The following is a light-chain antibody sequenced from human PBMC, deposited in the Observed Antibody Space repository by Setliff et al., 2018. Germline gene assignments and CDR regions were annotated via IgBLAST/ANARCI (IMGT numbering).Light chain of an antibody. Sequence: QSVLTQAASVSGSPRQSVTISCTGSSNDVGGYDYVSWYQHHPGRAPKFIIYDVRYRPSGVSNRFSGSKSGNTASLTISGLQAEDEADYYCSSYTSSGTDVFGSGTKVTVL. J-gene: IGLJ1*01. CDR1: SNDVGGYDY. V-gene: IGLV2-14*03. CDR2: DVR. CDR3: SSYTSSGTDV.